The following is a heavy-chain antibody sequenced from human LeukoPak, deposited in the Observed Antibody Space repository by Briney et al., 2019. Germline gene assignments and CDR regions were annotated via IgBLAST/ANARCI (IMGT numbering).Heavy chain of an antibody. J-gene: IGHJ4*02. CDR3: ARVGKSFDY. D-gene: IGHD4-23*01. CDR1: GGSISSSSYY. Sequence: SETLSLTCTISGGSISSSSYYWGWIRQPPGKGLEWIGSIYYSGNTYYNPSLKSRVTISVETSKNQFSLKLSSVTAADTAVYYCARVGKSFDYWGQGTLVTVSS. V-gene: IGHV4-39*01. CDR2: IYYSGNT.